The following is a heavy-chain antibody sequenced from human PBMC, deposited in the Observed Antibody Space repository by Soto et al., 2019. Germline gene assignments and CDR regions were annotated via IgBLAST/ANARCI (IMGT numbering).Heavy chain of an antibody. Sequence: GASVKVSCKASGYTFTSYDINWVRQATGQGLEWMGWMNPNSGNTGYAQKFQGRVTMTRNTSISTAYMELSSLRSEDTAVYYCATATVGVPTAAFDIWGQGTMVTVS. J-gene: IGHJ3*02. CDR2: MNPNSGNT. V-gene: IGHV1-8*01. CDR3: ATATVGVPTAAFDI. CDR1: GYTFTSYD. D-gene: IGHD1-26*01.